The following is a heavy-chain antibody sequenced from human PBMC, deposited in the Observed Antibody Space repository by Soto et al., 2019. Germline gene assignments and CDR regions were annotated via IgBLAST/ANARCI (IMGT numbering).Heavy chain of an antibody. V-gene: IGHV4-34*01. D-gene: IGHD6-25*01. CDR2: INHRGST. Sequence: QVQLQQWGAGLLKPSETLSLTCAVYGGSFSGYYWSWIRQPPGKGLEWIGEINHRGSTNYNPSLKRRVTISVDTSKNRFSLKLNSVNAADTAVYYCARGSRVKIPAASGRDYYYHGLDVWGQGTAVTVSS. J-gene: IGHJ6*02. CDR1: GGSFSGYY. CDR3: ARGSRVKIPAASGRDYYYHGLDV.